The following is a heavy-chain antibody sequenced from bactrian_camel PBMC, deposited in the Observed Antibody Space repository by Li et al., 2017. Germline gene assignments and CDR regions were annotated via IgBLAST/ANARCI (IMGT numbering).Heavy chain of an antibody. J-gene: IGHJ6*01. CDR2: IRPDGGNT. CDR1: GFTFSNYY. V-gene: IGHV3-2*01. CDR3: ATRYGGRGTSDLGY. D-gene: IGHD6*01. Sequence: HVQLVESGGGLVQPGGSLRLSCAASGFTFSNYYLSWVRQAPGKGLEWVSSIRPDGGNTKYADSVKGRFTISRDNAKNTVYLQMNSLKSEDTALYYCATRYGGRGTSDLGYWGQGTQVTVS.